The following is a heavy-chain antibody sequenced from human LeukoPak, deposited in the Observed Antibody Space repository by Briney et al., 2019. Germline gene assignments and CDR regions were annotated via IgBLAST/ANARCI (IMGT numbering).Heavy chain of an antibody. CDR2: ISYDGSNK. D-gene: IGHD3-10*01. V-gene: IGHV3-30*18. J-gene: IGHJ4*02. CDR1: GFTFSSYG. Sequence: GGSLRLSCSASGFTFSSYGMHWLRQAPGKGLEWLAVISYDGSNKYYADSVKGRITISRDNSKNTLYLQMNSLRAEDTAVYYCAKSGNYYALSYFDYWGQGTLVTVFS. CDR3: AKSGNYYALSYFDY.